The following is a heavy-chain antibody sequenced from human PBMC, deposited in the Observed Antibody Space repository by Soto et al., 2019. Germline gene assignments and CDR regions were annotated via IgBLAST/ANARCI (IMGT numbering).Heavy chain of an antibody. J-gene: IGHJ4*02. CDR3: AVAVAGPTAIGY. CDR1: GFTFSSYW. Sequence: EVQLVESGGGLVQPGGSLRLSCAASGFTFSSYWMHWVRQAPGKGLVWVSRINSDGSSTSYADSVKGRFSISRDNAKNTLYLQMNSLRAEDTAVYYCAVAVAGPTAIGYWGQGTLVTVSS. CDR2: INSDGSST. D-gene: IGHD6-19*01. V-gene: IGHV3-74*01.